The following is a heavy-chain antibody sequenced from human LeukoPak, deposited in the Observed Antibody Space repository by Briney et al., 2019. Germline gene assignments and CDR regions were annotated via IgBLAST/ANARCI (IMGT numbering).Heavy chain of an antibody. D-gene: IGHD6-19*01. CDR3: ARYYSHTSDWSEGGLDQ. V-gene: IGHV3-33*03. Sequence: GGSLRLSCAASGFTFRTFGMHWVRQAPGKGPEWVAVIWFDGSKEYYKDFAKGRFTISRDSSKNTVYLQMNSLRAEDTAVYYCARYYSHTSDWSEGGLDQWGQGTLVTVSS. J-gene: IGHJ4*02. CDR1: GFTFRTFG. CDR2: IWFDGSKE.